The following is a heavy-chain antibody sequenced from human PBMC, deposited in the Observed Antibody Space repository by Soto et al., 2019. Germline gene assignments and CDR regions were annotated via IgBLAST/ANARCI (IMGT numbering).Heavy chain of an antibody. D-gene: IGHD2-15*01. Sequence: HPGGSLRLSCAASGFTFSSYSMSWVRQAPGKGLEWVANIKEDGSEKYYVDSVKGRFTISRDNAKNSLYLQMDSLRAEDTAVYYCVRAQGVLYCSGDNCHPVTDYFDYWGQGTLVTVSS. V-gene: IGHV3-7*01. CDR3: VRAQGVLYCSGDNCHPVTDYFDY. CDR1: GFTFSSYS. J-gene: IGHJ4*02. CDR2: IKEDGSEK.